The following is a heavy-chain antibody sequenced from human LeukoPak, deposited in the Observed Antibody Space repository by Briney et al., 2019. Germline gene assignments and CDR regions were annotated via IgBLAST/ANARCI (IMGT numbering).Heavy chain of an antibody. Sequence: GGSLRLSCAASGFTFSSYWMSWVRQAPGKGLEWVANIKQDGSEKYYVDSVKGRFTISRDNAKNSLCLQMNSLRAEDTAVYYCASNLKAASGTRDYWGQGTLVTVSS. D-gene: IGHD6-13*01. CDR2: IKQDGSEK. CDR3: ASNLKAASGTRDY. J-gene: IGHJ4*02. CDR1: GFTFSSYW. V-gene: IGHV3-7*01.